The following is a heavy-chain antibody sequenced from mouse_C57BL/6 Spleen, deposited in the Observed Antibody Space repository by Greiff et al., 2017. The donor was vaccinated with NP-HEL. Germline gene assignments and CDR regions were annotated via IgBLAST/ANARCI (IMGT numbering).Heavy chain of an antibody. CDR2: INPNNGGT. V-gene: IGHV1-22*01. D-gene: IGHD2-1*01. CDR1: GYTFTDYN. J-gene: IGHJ4*01. CDR3: ATLLWYAMDY. Sequence: VHVKQSGPELVKPGASVKMSCKASGYTFTDYNMHWVKQSHGKSLEWIGYINPNNGGTSYNQKFKGKATLTVNKSSSTAYMELRSLTSEDSAVYYCATLLWYAMDYWGQGTSVTVSS.